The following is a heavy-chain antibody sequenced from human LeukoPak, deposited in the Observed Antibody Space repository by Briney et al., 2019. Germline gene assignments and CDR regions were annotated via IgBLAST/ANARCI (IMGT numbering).Heavy chain of an antibody. V-gene: IGHV4-30-2*01. CDR1: GGSISSGGYS. D-gene: IGHD3-9*01. CDR3: ARGVDSNYDILTGYSRIYFDY. CDR2: IYHSGST. Sequence: SQTLSLTCAVSGGSISSGGYSWSRIRQPPGKGLEWIGYIYHSGSTYYNPSLKSRVTISVDRSKNQFSLKLSSVTAADTAVYYCARGVDSNYDILTGYSRIYFDYWGQGTLVTVSS. J-gene: IGHJ4*02.